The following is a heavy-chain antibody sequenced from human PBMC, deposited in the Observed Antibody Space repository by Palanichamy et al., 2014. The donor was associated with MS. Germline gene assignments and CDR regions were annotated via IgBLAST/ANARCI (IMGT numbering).Heavy chain of an antibody. D-gene: IGHD3-3*01. CDR3: AREHDSWSGYSFDF. V-gene: IGHV1-3*01. CDR2: INAGNGNT. J-gene: IGHJ4*02. Sequence: QVQLVQSGAAVKKPGASVKVSCKASGYAFTDYAIHWVRQAPGQRLEWMGWINAGNGNTKYSQKFQSRVTITRDTSADTAYMELSSLRSEDTALYYCAREHDSWSGYSFDFWGQGTLVTASS. CDR1: GYAFTDYA.